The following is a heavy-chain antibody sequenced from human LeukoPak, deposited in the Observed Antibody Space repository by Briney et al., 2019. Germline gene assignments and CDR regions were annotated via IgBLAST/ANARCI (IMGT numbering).Heavy chain of an antibody. CDR1: GFTFSSYA. V-gene: IGHV3-23*01. CDR2: IGGSGGST. Sequence: GGSLRLSCAASGFTFSSYAMSWVRQAPGKGLEWVSGIGGSGGSTFYADSVKGPFTISRDNSKNLLYLQMNSLRTEDTAVYYCAKSTGYSTTGRDFDSWGRGTLVTVSS. J-gene: IGHJ4*02. D-gene: IGHD6-13*01. CDR3: AKSTGYSTTGRDFDS.